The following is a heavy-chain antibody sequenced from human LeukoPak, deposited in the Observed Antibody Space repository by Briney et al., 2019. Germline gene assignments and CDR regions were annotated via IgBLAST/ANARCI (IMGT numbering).Heavy chain of an antibody. J-gene: IGHJ6*02. D-gene: IGHD2-15*01. CDR2: ISAYNGNT. CDR1: GYTFTSYG. Sequence: ASVKVSCKASGYTFTSYGISWVRQAPGQGLEWMGWISAYNGNTNYAQKLQGRVTMTTGTSTSTAYMELRSLRSDDTAVYYCARDPRYCSGGSCYRYDYGMDVWGQGTTVTVSS. V-gene: IGHV1-18*01. CDR3: ARDPRYCSGGSCYRYDYGMDV.